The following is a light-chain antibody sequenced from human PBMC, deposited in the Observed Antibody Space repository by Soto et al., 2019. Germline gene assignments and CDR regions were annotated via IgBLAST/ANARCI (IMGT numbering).Light chain of an antibody. CDR2: DVR. J-gene: IGLJ2*01. V-gene: IGLV2-14*03. Sequence: QSALTQPASVSGSPGQSITISCTGTSSDVGAYNYVSWYQQHPGKAPKLMIYDVRTRPSGVSNRFSGSKSGNTASLTISGLQAEDEADYYCSSYTSSTTLVVFGGGTKLTVL. CDR1: SSDVGAYNY. CDR3: SSYTSSTTLVV.